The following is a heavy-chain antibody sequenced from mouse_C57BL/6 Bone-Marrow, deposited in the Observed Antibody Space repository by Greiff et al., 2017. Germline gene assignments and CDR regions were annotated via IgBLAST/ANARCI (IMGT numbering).Heavy chain of an antibody. V-gene: IGHV1-55*01. CDR3: ARGYDGEPYDWYY. CDR1: GYTFTSYW. Sequence: QVQLQQPGAELVKPGASVKMSCKASGYTFTSYWMTWVKQRPGQGLEWIGDIYPYSGGTNYNQKFKGKATLTVDTSSSTAYMELSSLTSEDSAVYYCARGYDGEPYDWYYGGKGTTVTVS. D-gene: IGHD2-3*01. J-gene: IGHJ4*01. CDR2: IYPYSGGT.